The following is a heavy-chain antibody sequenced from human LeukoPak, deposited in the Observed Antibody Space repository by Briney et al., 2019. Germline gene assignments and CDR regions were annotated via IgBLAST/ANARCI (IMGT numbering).Heavy chain of an antibody. CDR3: AKGRTGYSYGYGIDY. CDR2: ISGSDGST. CDR1: AFTFSTYA. D-gene: IGHD5-18*01. J-gene: IGHJ4*02. Sequence: GGSLRLSCAASAFTFSTYAMTWVRQAPGKGLEWVSAISGSDGSTYYANSVKGRFTISRDNSKNTLYLQMNSLRAEDTAVYYCAKGRTGYSYGYGIDYWGQGTLVTVSS. V-gene: IGHV3-23*01.